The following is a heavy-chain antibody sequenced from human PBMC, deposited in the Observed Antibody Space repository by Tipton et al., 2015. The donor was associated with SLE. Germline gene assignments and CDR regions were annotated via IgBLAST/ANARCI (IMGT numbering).Heavy chain of an antibody. J-gene: IGHJ4*02. V-gene: IGHV4-34*01. D-gene: IGHD3-9*01. CDR1: GGSFSGYY. CDR3: ARAQRGPIRAFDI. CDR2: INHSGST. Sequence: LRLSCAVYGGSFSGYYWSWIRQPPGKGLEWIGEINHSGSTNYNPSLKSRVTISIDTSKNQFSLKLSSVTAADTAVYYCARAQRGPIRAFDIWGQGTLATVSS.